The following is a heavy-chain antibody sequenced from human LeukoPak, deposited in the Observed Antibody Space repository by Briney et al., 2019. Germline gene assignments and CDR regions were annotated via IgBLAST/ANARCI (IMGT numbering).Heavy chain of an antibody. CDR3: ARDSSLRGAFDI. CDR1: GGSISSYY. D-gene: IGHD4-17*01. CDR2: IYYSGST. J-gene: IGHJ3*02. V-gene: IGHV4-59*06. Sequence: PSETLSLTCTVSGGSISSYYWSWIRQPPGKGLEWIGYIYYSGSTYYNPSLKSRVTISVDTSKNQFSLKLSSVTAADTAVYYCARDSSLRGAFDIWGQGTMVTVSS.